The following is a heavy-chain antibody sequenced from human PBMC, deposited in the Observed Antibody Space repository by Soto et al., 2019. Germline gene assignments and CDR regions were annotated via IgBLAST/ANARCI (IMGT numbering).Heavy chain of an antibody. Sequence: QVRLQESGPGLVKPSGTLSLTCLVSGGSMSSPNWWTWVLQAPVKGLEWIAEIHHSGATNYIPSLKSRAVISIDKSNNQFSLQLTSVTAADTAVYYCATGSPYYYGSGGMWDSWGRGALVTVSS. CDR1: GGSMSSPNW. D-gene: IGHD3-10*01. J-gene: IGHJ4*02. CDR2: IHHSGAT. V-gene: IGHV4-4*02. CDR3: ATGSPYYYGSGGMWDS.